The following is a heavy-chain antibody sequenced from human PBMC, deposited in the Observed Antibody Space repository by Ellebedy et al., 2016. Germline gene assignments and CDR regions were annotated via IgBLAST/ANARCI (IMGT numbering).Heavy chain of an antibody. D-gene: IGHD6-19*01. J-gene: IGHJ3*02. V-gene: IGHV3-20*04. CDR2: LDRNGGGR. CDR3: TRVGDVGSTDWYGKDAFDM. CDR1: GFTFDFYG. Sequence: GGSLRLXCAASGFTFDFYGMSWVRQAPGKGLEWVSALDRNGGGRGYAGSVRGRFTISRDNAKKFLYLQMNSLRAEDTALYYCTRVGDVGSTDWYGKDAFDMWGQGTMVTVSS.